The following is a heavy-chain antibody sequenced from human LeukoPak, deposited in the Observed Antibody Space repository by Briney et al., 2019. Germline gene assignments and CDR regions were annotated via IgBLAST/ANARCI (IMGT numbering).Heavy chain of an antibody. J-gene: IGHJ4*02. Sequence: SETLSLTCTVSGGSISSSTYSWTWIRQPPGKGLEWIGSIHYDGNTYYKPSLKSRVTISVDTSKIQFSLRLSSSTAADMATYYCARHSLNNYGSYYWGQGTLVTVSS. D-gene: IGHD5-24*01. CDR2: IHYDGNT. V-gene: IGHV4-39*01. CDR1: GGSISSSTYS. CDR3: ARHSLNNYGSYY.